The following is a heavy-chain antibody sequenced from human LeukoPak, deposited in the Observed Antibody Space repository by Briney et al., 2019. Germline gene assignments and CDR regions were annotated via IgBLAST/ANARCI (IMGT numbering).Heavy chain of an antibody. D-gene: IGHD3-10*01. CDR3: ASILRWSSGYYFDY. J-gene: IGHJ4*02. CDR2: IYSGDTT. CDR1: GFTVSTNY. Sequence: PGGSLRLSCAASGFTVSTNYMSWVRQAPGKGLEWVSVIYSGDTTFYADSVRGKFTISRDNSKNTLYLQMNSLRAEDKAVYYCASILRWSSGYYFDYWAREPWSPSPQ. V-gene: IGHV3-66*01.